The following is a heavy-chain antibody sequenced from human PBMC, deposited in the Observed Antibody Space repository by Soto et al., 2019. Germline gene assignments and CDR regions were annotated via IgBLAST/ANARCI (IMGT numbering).Heavy chain of an antibody. Sequence: EEKLVQSGGGLVRPGGSLRLSCVGSGITFSNYWMNWVRQTPGKGLEWVANIKPDGSAKAYVDSVKGRFTVSRDNAKNSLYLQVTRLRAEDTAVYFCAAWDISNPWGQGTLVTVSS. J-gene: IGHJ5*02. CDR2: IKPDGSAK. D-gene: IGHD2-15*01. CDR1: GITFSNYW. CDR3: AAWDISNP. V-gene: IGHV3-7*01.